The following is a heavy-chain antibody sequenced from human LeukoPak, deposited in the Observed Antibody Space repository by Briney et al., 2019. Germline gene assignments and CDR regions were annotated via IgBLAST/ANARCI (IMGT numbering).Heavy chain of an antibody. CDR3: AKDLNPVVVVAATPDYYYGMDV. CDR1: GFTFDDYA. V-gene: IGHV3-9*01. Sequence: GGSLRLSCAASGFTFDDYAMHWVRQAPGKGLEWVSGISWNSGSIGYADSAKGRFTISRDNAKNSLYLQMNSLRAEDTALYYCAKDLNPVVVVAATPDYYYGMDVWGQGTTVTVSS. CDR2: ISWNSGSI. J-gene: IGHJ6*02. D-gene: IGHD2-15*01.